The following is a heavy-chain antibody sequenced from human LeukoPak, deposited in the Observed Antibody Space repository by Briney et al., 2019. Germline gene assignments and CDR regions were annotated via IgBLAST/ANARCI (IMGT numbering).Heavy chain of an antibody. D-gene: IGHD1-26*01. V-gene: IGHV3-9*01. J-gene: IGHJ4*02. Sequence: PGGSLRLSCAASGFTFDDYAMHWVRQAPGKGLEWVSGISWNSGSIGYADSVKGRFTISRDNAKNSLYLQMNSLRTEDTALYYCAKDIAGGSYYVMIDCWGQGTLVTVSS. CDR1: GFTFDDYA. CDR3: AKDIAGGSYYVMIDC. CDR2: ISWNSGSI.